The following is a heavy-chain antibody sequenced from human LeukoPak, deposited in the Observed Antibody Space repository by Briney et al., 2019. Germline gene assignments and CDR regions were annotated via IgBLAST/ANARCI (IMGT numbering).Heavy chain of an antibody. CDR1: GGSISSSSYY. CDR2: IYYSGST. Sequence: PSETLSLTCTVSGGSISSSSYYWGWIRQPPGKGLEWIGSIYYSGSTYYNPSLKSRVTISVDTSKNQFSLKLSSVTAADTAVYYCARGRYNWKLGDYWGQGTLVTVSS. D-gene: IGHD1-20*01. J-gene: IGHJ4*02. CDR3: ARGRYNWKLGDY. V-gene: IGHV4-39*07.